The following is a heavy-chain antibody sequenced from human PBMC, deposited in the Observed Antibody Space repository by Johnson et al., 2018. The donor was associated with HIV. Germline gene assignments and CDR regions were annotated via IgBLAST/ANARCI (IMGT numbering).Heavy chain of an antibody. CDR3: GRGSMVRGAYDGFDI. CDR2: ISWNGGST. V-gene: IGHV3-20*04. Sequence: VQLVESGGALVQPGRSLRLSCAASGFIFDDYDMSWVRQAPGKGLEWVSGISWNGGSTGSADSVEGRFTISRDNAKNSLYLQMNSLRAEDTALYYCGRGSMVRGAYDGFDIWGQGTLVTVSS. CDR1: GFIFDDYD. J-gene: IGHJ3*02. D-gene: IGHD3-10*01.